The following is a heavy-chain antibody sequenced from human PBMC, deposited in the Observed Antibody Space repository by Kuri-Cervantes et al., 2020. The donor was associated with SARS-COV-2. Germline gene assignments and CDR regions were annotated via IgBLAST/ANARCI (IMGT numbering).Heavy chain of an antibody. CDR2: ISYDGSNK. CDR3: ARDYGSGSRFDF. CDR1: GFTFSSYG. V-gene: IGHV3-30*03. D-gene: IGHD3-10*01. J-gene: IGHJ4*02. Sequence: GESLKISCAASGFTFSSYGMHWVRQAPGKGLEWVAVISYDGSNKYYADSVKGRFTISRDNSKNTLYLQMNSLRAEDTAMYFCARDYGSGSRFDFWGQGSLVTVSS.